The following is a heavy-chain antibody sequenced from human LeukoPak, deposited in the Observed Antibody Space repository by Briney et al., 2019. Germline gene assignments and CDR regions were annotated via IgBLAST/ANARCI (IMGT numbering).Heavy chain of an antibody. D-gene: IGHD6-19*01. Sequence: GRSLRLSCAASGFTFSSYGMHWVRQAAGKGLEWVAVIWYDGSNKYYADSVKGRFTISRDNSKNTLYLQMNSLRAEDTAVYYCARDSSGWYSENNWFDPWGQGTLVTVSS. CDR1: GFTFSSYG. CDR2: IWYDGSNK. CDR3: ARDSSGWYSENNWFDP. J-gene: IGHJ5*02. V-gene: IGHV3-33*01.